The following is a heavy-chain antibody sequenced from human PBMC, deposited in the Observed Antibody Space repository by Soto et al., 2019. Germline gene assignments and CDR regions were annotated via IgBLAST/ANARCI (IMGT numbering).Heavy chain of an antibody. CDR2: ISPHNGNT. V-gene: IGHV1-18*01. CDR3: VREGTTSTFDM. Sequence: QVLLVQSGAEVKKPGASVKVSCNTSGYTFTNYGLNWVRQAPGQGLEWMARISPHNGNTNYAQKFHNRVTMTTDTSTSTAYMGLRSLTSDDTAMYFCVREGTTSTFDMWGQGTLVTVSS. CDR1: GYTFTNYG. J-gene: IGHJ4*02. D-gene: IGHD1-7*01.